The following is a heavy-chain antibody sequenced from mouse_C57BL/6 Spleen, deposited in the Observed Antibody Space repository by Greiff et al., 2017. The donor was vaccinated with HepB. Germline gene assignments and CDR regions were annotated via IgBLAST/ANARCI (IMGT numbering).Heavy chain of an antibody. J-gene: IGHJ4*01. CDR2: IDPPDSYT. D-gene: IGHD1-1*01. CDR1: GYTFTSYW. Sequence: QVQLQQPGAELVMPGASVKLSCKASGYTFTSYWMHWVKQRPGQGLEWIGEIDPPDSYTNYNQKFKGKSTLTVDKSSSTAYMQLSSLTSEDSAVYYCARSVITTVVEGGYYYAMDYWGQGTSVTVSS. V-gene: IGHV1-69*01. CDR3: ARSVITTVVEGGYYYAMDY.